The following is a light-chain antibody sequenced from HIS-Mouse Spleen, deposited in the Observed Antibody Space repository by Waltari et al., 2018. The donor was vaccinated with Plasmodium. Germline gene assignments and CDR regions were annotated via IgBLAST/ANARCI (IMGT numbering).Light chain of an antibody. Sequence: SYDLTPPPSVSVSPRQTARPSSSAYAFPKKSSCWYQQKSGQAPVLVIYEDSKRPSGIPERFSGSSSGTMATLTISGAQVEDEADYYCYSTDSSGNHRVFGGGTKLTVL. CDR1: AFPKKS. CDR2: EDS. J-gene: IGLJ3*02. V-gene: IGLV3-10*01. CDR3: YSTDSSGNHRV.